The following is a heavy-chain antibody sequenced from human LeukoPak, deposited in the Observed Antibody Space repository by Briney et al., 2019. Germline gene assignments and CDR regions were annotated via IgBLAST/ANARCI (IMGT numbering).Heavy chain of an antibody. CDR2: INHSGST. CDR1: GGSFSGYY. V-gene: IGHV4-34*01. Sequence: PSETLSLTCAVYGGSFSGYYWRWIRQPPGKGLEWIGEINHSGSTNYNPSLKSRVTISVDTSKNQFSLKLSSVTAADTAVYYCASWRSSAYDFWSGYYHPPGDYWGQGTLVTVSS. CDR3: ASWRSSAYDFWSGYYHPPGDY. D-gene: IGHD3-3*01. J-gene: IGHJ4*02.